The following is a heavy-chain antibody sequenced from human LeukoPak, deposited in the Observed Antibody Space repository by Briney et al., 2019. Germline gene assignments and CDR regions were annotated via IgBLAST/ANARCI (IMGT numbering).Heavy chain of an antibody. Sequence: PSQTLSLTCTVSGGSISSGGYYWSWIRQHPGKGLEWIGYIYYSGSTYYNPSLKSRVTISVDTSKNQFSLKLSSVTAADTAVYYCARSMDSSGYYLFDLWGRGTLVTVSS. D-gene: IGHD3-22*01. CDR2: IYYSGST. CDR3: ARSMDSSGYYLFDL. CDR1: GGSISSGGYY. J-gene: IGHJ2*01. V-gene: IGHV4-31*03.